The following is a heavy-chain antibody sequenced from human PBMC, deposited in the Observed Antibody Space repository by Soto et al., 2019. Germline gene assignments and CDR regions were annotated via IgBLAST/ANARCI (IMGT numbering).Heavy chain of an antibody. CDR3: ARTSSWYDYYYGMDV. Sequence: PSETLSLTCTVSGGSISSGGYYWSWIRQHPGKGLEWIGYIYYSGSTYYNPSLKSRVTISVDTSKNQFSLKLSSVTAADTAVYYCARTSSWYDYYYGMDVWGQGTTVTVSS. CDR2: IYYSGST. CDR1: GGSISSGGYY. J-gene: IGHJ6*02. V-gene: IGHV4-31*03. D-gene: IGHD6-13*01.